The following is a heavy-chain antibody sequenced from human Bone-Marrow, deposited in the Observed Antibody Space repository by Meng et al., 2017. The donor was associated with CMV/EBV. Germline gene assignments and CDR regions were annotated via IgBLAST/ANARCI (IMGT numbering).Heavy chain of an antibody. J-gene: IGHJ4*02. CDR1: GYSFTSHW. V-gene: IGHV5-51*01. CDR3: ARSHPYYYDSSGLYEFDY. D-gene: IGHD3-22*01. CDR2: IYPGDSDT. Sequence: GESLKISCKGSGYSFTSHWIGWVRQMPGKGLEWMGIIYPGDSDTRYSPSFQGQVTISADKSISTAYLQWSSLKASDTAMYYCARSHPYYYDSSGLYEFDYWGQGTLVTVSS.